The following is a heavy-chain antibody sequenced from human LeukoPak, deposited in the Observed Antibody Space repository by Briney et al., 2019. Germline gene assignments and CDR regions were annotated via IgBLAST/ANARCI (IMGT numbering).Heavy chain of an antibody. V-gene: IGHV3-30*01. Sequence: GGSLRLSCAASGFTFSSYAMHWVRQAPGKGLEWVAVISYDGSNKYYADSVKGRFTISRDNSKNTLYLQMNSLRAEDTAVYYCARDLGSSSSVSGRGKYWGQGTLVTVSS. CDR3: ARDLGSSSSVSGRGKY. CDR1: GFTFSSYA. D-gene: IGHD6-6*01. CDR2: ISYDGSNK. J-gene: IGHJ4*02.